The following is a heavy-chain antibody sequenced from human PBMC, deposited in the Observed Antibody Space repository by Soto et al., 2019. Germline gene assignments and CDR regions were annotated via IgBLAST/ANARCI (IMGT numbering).Heavy chain of an antibody. CDR1: GYAFSAYA. J-gene: IGHJ6*02. D-gene: IGHD3-16*01. V-gene: IGHV1-3*01. Sequence: ASVKVSCKASGYAFSAYAIHWVRQAPGQSLEWMGWINPDNGDTKSSQKFQGRVTITRDTSASTVHMELNSLKSEDMAVYYCARRLKGDFSNGVEVWGQGTTVTVSS. CDR2: INPDNGDT. CDR3: ARRLKGDFSNGVEV.